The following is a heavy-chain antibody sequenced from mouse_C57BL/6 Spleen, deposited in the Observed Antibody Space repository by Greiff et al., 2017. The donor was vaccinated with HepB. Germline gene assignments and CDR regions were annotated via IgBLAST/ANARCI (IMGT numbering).Heavy chain of an antibody. J-gene: IGHJ2*01. V-gene: IGHV5-6*01. CDR3: ARQGLGRYFDY. CDR1: GFTFSSYG. CDR2: ISSGGSYT. D-gene: IGHD4-1*01. Sequence: EVKLQESGGDLVKPGGSLKLSCAASGFTFSSYGMSWVRQTPDKRLEWVATISSGGSYTYYPDSVKGRFTISRDNAKNTLYLQMSSLKSEDTAMYYCARQGLGRYFDYWGQGTTLTVSS.